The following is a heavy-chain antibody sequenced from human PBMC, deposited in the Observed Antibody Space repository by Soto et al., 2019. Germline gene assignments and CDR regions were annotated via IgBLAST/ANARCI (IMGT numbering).Heavy chain of an antibody. CDR2: ISYDGSNK. Sequence: PGGSLRLSCAASGFTFSSYGMHWVRQAPGKGLEWVAVISYDGSNKYYADPVKGRFTISRDNSKNTLYLQMNSLRAEDTAVYYCAKDHVLLWFGEFYYYYYGMDVWGQGTTVTVSS. CDR1: GFTFSSYG. CDR3: AKDHVLLWFGEFYYYYYGMDV. V-gene: IGHV3-30*18. D-gene: IGHD3-10*01. J-gene: IGHJ6*02.